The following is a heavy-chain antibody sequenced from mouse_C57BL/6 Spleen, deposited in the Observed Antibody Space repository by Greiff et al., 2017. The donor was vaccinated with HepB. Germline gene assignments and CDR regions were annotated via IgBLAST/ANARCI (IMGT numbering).Heavy chain of an antibody. D-gene: IGHD1-1*01. V-gene: IGHV1-82*01. CDR2: IYPGDGDT. Sequence: VQRVESGPELVKPGASVKISCKASGYAFSSSWMNWVKQRPGKGLEWIGRIYPGDGDTNYNGKFKGKATLTADKSSSTAYMQLSSLTSEDSAVYFCARKGFYGSSEDYAMDYWGQGTSVTVSS. J-gene: IGHJ4*01. CDR1: GYAFSSSW. CDR3: ARKGFYGSSEDYAMDY.